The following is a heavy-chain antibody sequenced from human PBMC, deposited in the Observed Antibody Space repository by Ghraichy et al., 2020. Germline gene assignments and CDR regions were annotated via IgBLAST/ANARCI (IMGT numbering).Heavy chain of an antibody. CDR2: ITAGNGDT. Sequence: ASVKVSCKASGYTFTSYTVHWVRQAPGQRLEWMGWITAGNGDTRHSQKFQGRITITRDTSASTAYMELSSLRSEDTAVYFCARDEAYCGGDCYSGYGMDVWGQGTTVTVSS. V-gene: IGHV1-3*01. J-gene: IGHJ6*02. CDR3: ARDEAYCGGDCYSGYGMDV. D-gene: IGHD2-21*02. CDR1: GYTFTSYT.